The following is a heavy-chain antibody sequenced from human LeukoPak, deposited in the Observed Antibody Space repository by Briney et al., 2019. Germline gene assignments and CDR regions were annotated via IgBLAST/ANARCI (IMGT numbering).Heavy chain of an antibody. J-gene: IGHJ4*02. Sequence: PGGSLRLSCAASGFTFSSYSMNWVRQAPGKGLEWVSSISSSSSYIYHADSVKGRFTISRDNAKNSLYLQMNSLRAEDTAVYYCARDFGAGEKYYFDYWGQGTLVTVSS. CDR2: ISSSSSYI. D-gene: IGHD3-16*01. V-gene: IGHV3-21*01. CDR3: ARDFGAGEKYYFDY. CDR1: GFTFSSYS.